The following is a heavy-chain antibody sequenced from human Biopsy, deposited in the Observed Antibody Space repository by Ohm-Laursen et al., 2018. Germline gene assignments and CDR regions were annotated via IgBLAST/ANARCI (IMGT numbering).Heavy chain of an antibody. V-gene: IGHV4-59*08. CDR3: ARRGSGGRSFDH. CDR2: ISDSGST. Sequence: PSDTLSLTCVVSGGSISSFYWTWIRQPPGKGPEWIGDISDSGSTNYKPSLKSRVIISVDTSKNQFSLNLSSVTAADTAVYYCARRGSGGRSFDHWGQGTLVTVSS. D-gene: IGHD2-15*01. CDR1: GGSISSFY. J-gene: IGHJ4*02.